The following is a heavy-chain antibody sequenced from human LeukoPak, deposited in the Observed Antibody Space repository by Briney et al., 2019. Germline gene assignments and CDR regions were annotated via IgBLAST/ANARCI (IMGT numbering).Heavy chain of an antibody. V-gene: IGHV3-53*01. CDR2: IYSGGGT. CDR1: GFIVSSNP. J-gene: IGHJ4*02. D-gene: IGHD1-1*01. Sequence: GGSLRLLCALSGFIVSSNPVTWVRQAPGKGLEWVSVIYSGGGTYYADSVKGRFTISRDNSKNTVYLQMNSLRPEDTAVYYCIWIPTRGYWGQGTLVTVS. CDR3: IWIPTRGY.